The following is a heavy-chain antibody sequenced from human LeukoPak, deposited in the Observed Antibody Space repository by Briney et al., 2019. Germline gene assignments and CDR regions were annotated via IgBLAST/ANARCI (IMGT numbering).Heavy chain of an antibody. J-gene: IGHJ4*02. CDR2: TYYSGDT. CDR1: GGSISSGGYY. Sequence: PSETLSLTCTVSGGSISSGGYYWTWIRQHPGKGLEWIGNTYYSGDTYYNPSLRSRISILVDTSKNQFSLKVTSATAADTAVYFCARADSGYGGYFDYWGQGILVTVSS. CDR3: ARADSGYGGYFDY. V-gene: IGHV4-31*03. D-gene: IGHD5-12*01.